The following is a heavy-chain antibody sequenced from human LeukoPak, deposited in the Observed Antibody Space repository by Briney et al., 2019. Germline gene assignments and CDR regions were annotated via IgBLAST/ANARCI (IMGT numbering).Heavy chain of an antibody. CDR3: ACRPRDAAALDY. Sequence: GGSLRLSCAASGFTFSSSAMSWVRQAPGQGLDWVSVIYSDDSTYYADSVKGRFTISRDNSKNTLNLQMNSLRAEDTAVYYCACRPRDAAALDYWGQGTLVTVSS. CDR2: IYSDDST. V-gene: IGHV3-53*01. CDR1: GFTFSSSA. J-gene: IGHJ4*02. D-gene: IGHD6-13*01.